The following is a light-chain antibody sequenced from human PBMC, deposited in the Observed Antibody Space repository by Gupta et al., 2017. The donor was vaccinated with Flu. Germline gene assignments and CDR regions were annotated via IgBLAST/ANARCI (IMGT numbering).Light chain of an antibody. Sequence: QTVVTQEPSFSISPGGTVTLTCGLSSGSVSTVYSPSWYQQTPGQAPLTLISNTDIRSSGVPDRVSGSILGNTAALTITGAQADDESIYECELYLHGGLRAFGGGTKVTVL. CDR3: ELYLHGGLRA. J-gene: IGLJ2*01. CDR2: NTD. CDR1: SGSVSTVYS. V-gene: IGLV8-61*01.